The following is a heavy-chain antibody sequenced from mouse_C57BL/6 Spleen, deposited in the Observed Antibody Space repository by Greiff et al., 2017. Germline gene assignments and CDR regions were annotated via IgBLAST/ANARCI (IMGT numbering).Heavy chain of an antibody. Sequence: EVQLQESGGDLVKPGGSLKLSCAASGFTFSSYGMSWVRQTPDKRLEWVATISSGGSYTYYPDSVKGRFTISRDNAKNTLYLQMSSLKSEDTAMYYCARQGSSGPGFAYWGQGTLVTVSA. CDR2: ISSGGSYT. V-gene: IGHV5-6*01. J-gene: IGHJ3*01. D-gene: IGHD3-2*02. CDR3: ARQGSSGPGFAY. CDR1: GFTFSSYG.